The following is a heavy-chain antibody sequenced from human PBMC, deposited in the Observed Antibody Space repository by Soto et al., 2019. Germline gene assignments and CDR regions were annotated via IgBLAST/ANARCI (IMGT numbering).Heavy chain of an antibody. CDR3: ASGWFGEFVYQFDY. Sequence: GASVKVSCKASGYTFIRYGITWVRQAPGQGFEWMGWISAYNGNTNYAQKFQGRVTMTTDTSTSTAYMELRSLGSDDTAVYYCASGWFGEFVYQFDYWGQGTLVTVSS. V-gene: IGHV1-18*01. CDR2: ISAYNGNT. D-gene: IGHD3-10*01. J-gene: IGHJ4*02. CDR1: GYTFIRYG.